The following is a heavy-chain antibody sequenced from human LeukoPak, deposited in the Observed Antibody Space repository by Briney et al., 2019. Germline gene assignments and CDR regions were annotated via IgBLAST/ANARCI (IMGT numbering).Heavy chain of an antibody. CDR3: ARMGYDYVWGSYRGFDY. CDR2: IYTSEST. D-gene: IGHD3-16*02. J-gene: IGHJ4*02. V-gene: IGHV4-4*07. Sequence: PSETLSLTCTVSGGSISGYYWSWIRQPAGKGLEWIGRIYTSESTNYDPSLKSRVTMSVDTSKNQFSLKLSSVTVADTAVYYCARMGYDYVWGSYRGFDYWGQGTLVTVSS. CDR1: GGSISGYY.